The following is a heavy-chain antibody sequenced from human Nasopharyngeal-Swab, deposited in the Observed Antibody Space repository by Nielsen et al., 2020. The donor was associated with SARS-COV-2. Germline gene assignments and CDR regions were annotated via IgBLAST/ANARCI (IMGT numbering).Heavy chain of an antibody. D-gene: IGHD2-2*02. V-gene: IGHV1-18*01. CDR2: ISAYNGNT. Sequence: WVRQAPGQGLEGMGWISAYNGNTNYAQKLQGRVTMTTDTSTSTAYMELRSLRSDDTAVYYCARDYTAIPSVMRNYYYGMDVWGQGTTVTVSS. CDR3: ARDYTAIPSVMRNYYYGMDV. J-gene: IGHJ6*02.